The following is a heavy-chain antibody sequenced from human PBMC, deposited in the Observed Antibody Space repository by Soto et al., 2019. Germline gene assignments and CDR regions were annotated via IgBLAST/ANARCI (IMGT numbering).Heavy chain of an antibody. J-gene: IGHJ4*02. Sequence: PSETLSLTCTVSVGSISSDNYYLSWIRQPPGKGLEWIGHIYYSWSTYYNPSLKSRITITVDTSSNQFSLILSSVTAADTAVYYCARVKVGGSDLDYLEQWGQGTVVTVSS. CDR1: VGSISSDNYY. CDR3: ARVKVGGSDLDYLEQ. V-gene: IGHV4-30-4*01. D-gene: IGHD5-12*01. CDR2: IYYSWST.